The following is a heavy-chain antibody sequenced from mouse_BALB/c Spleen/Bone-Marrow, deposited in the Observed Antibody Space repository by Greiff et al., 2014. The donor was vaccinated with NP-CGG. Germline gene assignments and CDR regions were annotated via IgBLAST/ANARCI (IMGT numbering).Heavy chain of an antibody. CDR2: ISCYTGAT. Sequence: LVKTGASVKISCTASGYSFTGYYMHWVKQSPGKGLEWIGYISCYTGATSYNQKFKGKATFTVDTSSSTAYMQFNSLTSEDAAVYYGARHYGSSYGAMDYWGQGTSVTVSS. CDR3: ARHYGSSYGAMDY. D-gene: IGHD1-1*01. J-gene: IGHJ4*01. V-gene: IGHV1S34*01. CDR1: GYSFTGYY.